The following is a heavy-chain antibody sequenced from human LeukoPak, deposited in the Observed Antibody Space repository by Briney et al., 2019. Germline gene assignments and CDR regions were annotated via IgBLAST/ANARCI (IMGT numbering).Heavy chain of an antibody. CDR2: IYYSGST. CDR1: GGSINSYY. V-gene: IGHV4-59*01. D-gene: IGHD6-19*01. Sequence: PSETLSLTCTVSGGSINSYYWSWIRQPPGKGLEWIGYIYYSGSTNYNPSLKSRVTISVDTSKNQFSLKLSSVTAADTAVYYCARVPSSGWYTRRYYYYYMDVWGKGTTVTVSS. J-gene: IGHJ6*03. CDR3: ARVPSSGWYTRRYYYYYMDV.